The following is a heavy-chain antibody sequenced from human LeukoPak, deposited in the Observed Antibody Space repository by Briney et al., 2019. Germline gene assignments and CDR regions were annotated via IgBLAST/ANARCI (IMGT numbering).Heavy chain of an antibody. V-gene: IGHV4-39*01. CDR1: GVSISSIHSY. J-gene: IGHJ4*02. CDR2: IYYTGSI. Sequence: PSETLSLTCTVSGVSISSIHSYWGWIRQTPGKGLEWIGSIYYTGSIYYNPSLSSRVTISVDTSRNQFSLRLTSMTAADTAMYYCARPLATHNALFDLWGQGTLVTVSS. CDR3: ARPLATHNALFDL. D-gene: IGHD1-26*01.